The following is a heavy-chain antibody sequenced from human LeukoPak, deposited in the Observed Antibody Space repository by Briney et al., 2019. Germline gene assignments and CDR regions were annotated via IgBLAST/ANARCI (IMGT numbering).Heavy chain of an antibody. CDR2: INWNGGST. CDR3: AIDTPRCLPLKAFDI. CDR1: GFTFDDYG. V-gene: IGHV3-20*01. D-gene: IGHD2-15*01. J-gene: IGHJ3*02. Sequence: PGGSLRLSCAASGFTFDDYGMSWVRQAPGRGLEWVSGINWNGGSTGYADSVKGRFTISRDNAKNSLYLQMNSRRAEDTALYHCAIDTPRCLPLKAFDIWGEGTMVTVSS.